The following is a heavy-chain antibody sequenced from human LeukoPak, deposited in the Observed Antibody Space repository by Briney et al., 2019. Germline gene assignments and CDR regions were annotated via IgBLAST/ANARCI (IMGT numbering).Heavy chain of an antibody. CDR1: GFTFSIHG. D-gene: IGHD2-15*01. CDR2: VSSRSTYT. Sequence: PGGSLRLSCAASGFTFSIHGMNWVRQAPGKGLEWVASVSSRSTYTHFADSVKGRFTISRDNDKNSLYLQINSLRAEDTAIYYCARGARYCSGGTCTDYWGQGTLVTVSS. J-gene: IGHJ4*02. V-gene: IGHV3-21*04. CDR3: ARGARYCSGGTCTDY.